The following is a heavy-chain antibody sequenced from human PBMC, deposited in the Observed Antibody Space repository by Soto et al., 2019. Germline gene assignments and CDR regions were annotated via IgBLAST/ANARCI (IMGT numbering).Heavy chain of an antibody. V-gene: IGHV4-4*07. J-gene: IGHJ5*02. Sequence: SETLSLTCTVSGGSMSSYYWTWIQQPAGKGLEWIGRVYSSGGTHYNPSLKSRVTISLDTSKNQFSLRLLSVTDADTAVYYCARGQRFSDWFDPWGQGTLVTVSS. CDR2: VYSSGGT. CDR1: GGSMSSYY. D-gene: IGHD3-3*01. CDR3: ARGQRFSDWFDP.